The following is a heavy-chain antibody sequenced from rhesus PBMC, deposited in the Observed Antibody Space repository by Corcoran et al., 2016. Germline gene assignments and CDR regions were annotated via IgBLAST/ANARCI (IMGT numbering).Heavy chain of an antibody. J-gene: IGHJ3*01. Sequence: QLPESGPGLVKPSGTLSLTCAFSGYSISRGYGWSWIRQPPGPVLGWVGYFSYSGSTSYNPSLKSRVTISRDTSKNQFSLKLSSVTAADTAVYYCAREDYCTSTTCFDAFDFWGQGLRVTVSS. CDR3: AREDYCTSTTCFDAFDF. V-gene: IGHV4-122*02. D-gene: IGHD2-2*01. CDR1: GYSISRGYG. CDR2: FSYSGST.